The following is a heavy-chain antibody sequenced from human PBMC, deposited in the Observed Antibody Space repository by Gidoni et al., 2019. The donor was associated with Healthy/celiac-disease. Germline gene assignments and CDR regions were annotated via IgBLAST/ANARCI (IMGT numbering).Heavy chain of an antibody. J-gene: IGHJ4*02. V-gene: IGHV3-9*01. D-gene: IGHD6-19*01. Sequence: EVQLVESGGGLVQPGRSLRLSCAASGFAFDDYAMHWVRQAPGKGLELVSGISWNSGSIGYADSVKGRFTISRDNAKNSLYLQMNSLRAEDTALYYCAKDDTPGIAVAGGATGPRGLFDYWGQGTLVTVSS. CDR3: AKDDTPGIAVAGGATGPRGLFDY. CDR1: GFAFDDYA. CDR2: ISWNSGSI.